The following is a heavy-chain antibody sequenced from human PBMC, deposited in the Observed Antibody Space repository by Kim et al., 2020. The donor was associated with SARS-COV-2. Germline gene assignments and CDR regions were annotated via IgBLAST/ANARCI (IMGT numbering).Heavy chain of an antibody. J-gene: IGHJ4*02. CDR3: ARDLDTAMVSPDY. D-gene: IGHD5-18*01. V-gene: IGHV1-46*01. Sequence: YAQKCQGRVTMTRETSTSTVYMELSSLRSEDTAVYYCARDLDTAMVSPDYWGQGTLVTVSS.